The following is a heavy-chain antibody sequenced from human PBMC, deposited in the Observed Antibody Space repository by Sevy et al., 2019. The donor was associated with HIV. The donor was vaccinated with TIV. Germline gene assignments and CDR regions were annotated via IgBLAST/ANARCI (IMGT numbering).Heavy chain of an antibody. CDR2: IHYSGST. Sequence: SETLSLTCTVSGDSISSYYWSWMRQPPGKGLEWIGYIHYSGSTNYNPSLKSRVTISVDTSKSQFSLNLNSVTAADTAVYFCARASGQSTSSRYFDFWGQGTLGTVSS. CDR1: GDSISSYY. J-gene: IGHJ4*02. D-gene: IGHD6-6*01. V-gene: IGHV4-59*01. CDR3: ARASGQSTSSRYFDF.